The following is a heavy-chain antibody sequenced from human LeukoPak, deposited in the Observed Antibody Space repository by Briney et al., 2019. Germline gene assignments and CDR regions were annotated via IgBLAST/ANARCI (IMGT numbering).Heavy chain of an antibody. CDR3: ARLQLLSAAGTFDY. CDR1: GYSFTNYW. Sequence: GESLKISCKSSGYSFTNYWIGWVRQMPGKGLEWMGIIYPGDSETRYSPSFQGQVTFSADTSIDTAYVQWSSLEASDTAIYYCARLQLLSAAGTFDYWGQGALVTVSS. D-gene: IGHD6-13*01. V-gene: IGHV5-51*01. CDR2: IYPGDSET. J-gene: IGHJ4*02.